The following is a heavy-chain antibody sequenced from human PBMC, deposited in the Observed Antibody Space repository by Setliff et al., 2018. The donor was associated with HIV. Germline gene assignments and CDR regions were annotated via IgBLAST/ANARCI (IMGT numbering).Heavy chain of an antibody. CDR1: GYTFTTYG. D-gene: IGHD6-13*01. CDR2: IGTDNGNT. V-gene: IGHV1-18*01. CDR3: VRRATAAEVFDY. J-gene: IGHJ4*02. Sequence: ASVKVSCKASGYTFTTYGITWVRQAPGQGLEWMGWIGTDNGNTSYSVKFQGRLTITRDTSANTAYMELSNLRSEDTAVYYCVRRATAAEVFDYWGQGTLVTVSS.